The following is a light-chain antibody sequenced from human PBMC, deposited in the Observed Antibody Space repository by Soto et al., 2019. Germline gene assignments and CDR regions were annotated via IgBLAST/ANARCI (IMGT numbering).Light chain of an antibody. V-gene: IGLV2-8*01. CDR2: EVT. Sequence: QSVLTQPPSASGSPGQSGTISCTGTSSDVGGYKYVSWYQQYPGKAPKLRIYEVTKRPSGVPDRFSGSKSGNTASLTVSGLQAEYAADYYCTSYVGNDIWVFGGGTKLTVL. CDR3: TSYVGNDIWV. J-gene: IGLJ3*02. CDR1: SSDVGGYKY.